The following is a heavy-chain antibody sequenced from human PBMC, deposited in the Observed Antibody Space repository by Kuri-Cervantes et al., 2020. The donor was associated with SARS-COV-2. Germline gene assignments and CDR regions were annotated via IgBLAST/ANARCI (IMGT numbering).Heavy chain of an antibody. Sequence: ASVKVSCKASGYAFTSYDINWVRQATGQGLEWMGWMNPNSGNTGYAQKFQGRVTMTRNTSISTAYMELSSLRSDDTAVYYCAFSGSYLPFDYWGQGTLVTVSS. CDR2: MNPNSGNT. V-gene: IGHV1-8*01. CDR1: GYAFTSYD. D-gene: IGHD1-26*01. J-gene: IGHJ4*02. CDR3: AFSGSYLPFDY.